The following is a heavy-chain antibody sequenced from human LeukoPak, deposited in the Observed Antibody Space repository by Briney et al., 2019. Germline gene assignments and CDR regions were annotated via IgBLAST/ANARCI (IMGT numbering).Heavy chain of an antibody. CDR1: GYSFTTSW. D-gene: IGHD6-19*01. V-gene: IGHV5-51*01. Sequence: PGESLKISCKDSGYSFTTSWIGWVRQMPGKGLEWMGIIFPRDSDTRYSPSFQGQVTMSADKSISTAYLQWSSLKASDTAMYYCAKVRGSGGFVIDYWDQGTVVTVSS. CDR2: IFPRDSDT. CDR3: AKVRGSGGFVIDY. J-gene: IGHJ4*02.